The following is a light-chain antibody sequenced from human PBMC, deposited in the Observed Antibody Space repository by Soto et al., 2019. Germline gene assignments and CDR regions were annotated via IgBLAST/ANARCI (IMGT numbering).Light chain of an antibody. CDR1: SSDVGGYKY. V-gene: IGLV2-14*01. J-gene: IGLJ2*01. CDR2: EVS. Sequence: QSVLTQPASVSGSPGQSITISCTGSSSDVGGYKYVSWYQQHPGKAPKLMIFEVSNRPSGVSNRFSGSKSGNTASLTISGLQAEDERDYYCCSYTGGTTLVCGGGTKLTVL. CDR3: CSYTGGTTLV.